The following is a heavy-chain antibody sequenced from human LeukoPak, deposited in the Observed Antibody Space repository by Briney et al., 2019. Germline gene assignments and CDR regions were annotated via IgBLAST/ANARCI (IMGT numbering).Heavy chain of an antibody. CDR1: GFTFSSYE. D-gene: IGHD1-26*01. CDR2: ISDSGDIT. CDR3: AKDRRGGSYYAATLDI. Sequence: GGSLRLSCAASGFTFSSYEMNWVRQAPGKGLEWVSGISDSGDITYYADSVKGRFTISRDNSKNTLYVQMNSLRVEDTAVYYCAKDRRGGSYYAATLDIWGQGTMVTVSS. J-gene: IGHJ3*02. V-gene: IGHV3-23*01.